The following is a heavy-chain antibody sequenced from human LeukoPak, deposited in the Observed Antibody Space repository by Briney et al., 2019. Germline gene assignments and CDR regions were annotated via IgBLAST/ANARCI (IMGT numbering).Heavy chain of an antibody. J-gene: IGHJ5*02. CDR3: ARDRLQLQS. D-gene: IGHD1-1*01. CDR2: INHSGST. V-gene: IGHV4-34*01. CDR1: GFTFSSYA. Sequence: GSLRLSCAASGFTFSSYAMSWVRQPPGKGLEWIGEINHSGSTNYNPSLKSRVTISVDTSKNQFSLKLSSVTAADTAVYYCARDRLQLQSWGQGTLVAVSS.